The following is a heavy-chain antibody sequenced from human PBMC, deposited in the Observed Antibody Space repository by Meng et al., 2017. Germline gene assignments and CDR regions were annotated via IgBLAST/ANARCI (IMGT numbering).Heavy chain of an antibody. J-gene: IGHJ5*02. Sequence: VHVCDLGPVLLQPSQTLPLTCTVSGGSIGICGYYWTWTRQQPGKGLGWIGYIYYSGSTYYNPSLKSLVTISVDTSKNQFSLKLSSVTAADTAVYYCARADRRVGSYGPSWFDPWGQGTLVTVSS. CDR2: IYYSGST. D-gene: IGHD5-18*01. CDR1: GGSIGICGYY. CDR3: ARADRRVGSYGPSWFDP. V-gene: IGHV4-31*01.